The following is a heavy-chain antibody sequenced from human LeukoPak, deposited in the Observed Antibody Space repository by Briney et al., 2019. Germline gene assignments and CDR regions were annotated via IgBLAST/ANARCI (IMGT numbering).Heavy chain of an antibody. CDR2: IIPIFGTA. J-gene: IGHJ4*02. CDR1: GGTFSSYA. CDR3: AREGAYRSSPLDY. V-gene: IGHV1-69*01. Sequence: SVKVSCKASGGTFSSYAISWVRQAPGQGLEWMGGIIPIFGTANYAQKFQGRVTITADESTSTAYMELSSLRSEDTAVYYCAREGAYRSSPLDYWGQGTLVTVSS. D-gene: IGHD6-13*01.